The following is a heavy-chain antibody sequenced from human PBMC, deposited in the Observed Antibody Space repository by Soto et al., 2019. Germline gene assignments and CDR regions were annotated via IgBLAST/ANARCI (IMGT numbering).Heavy chain of an antibody. J-gene: IGHJ6*02. Sequence: GGSLRLSCAASGFTFSSYGMHRVRQAPGKGLEWVAVISYDGSNKYYADSVKGRFTISRDDSKNTAYLQMNSLKTEDTAVYYCTRRDSSGLYGMDDWGQGTTVTVSS. CDR1: GFTFSSYG. CDR3: TRRDSSGLYGMDD. V-gene: IGHV3-30*03. CDR2: ISYDGSNK. D-gene: IGHD6-19*01.